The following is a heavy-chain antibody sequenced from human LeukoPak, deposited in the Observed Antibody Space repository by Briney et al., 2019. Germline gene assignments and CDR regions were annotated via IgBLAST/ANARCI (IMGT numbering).Heavy chain of an antibody. J-gene: IGHJ3*02. CDR2: IGYTGDST. Sequence: GGSLRLSCAASGFTFSSYAMNWVRQAPGKGLEWVSGIGYTGDSTFYADSVKGRFTVSRDSSKNTLFLHMNSLRAQDTALYYCAKSPTVDAAFDIWGQGTMVTVSS. D-gene: IGHD4-23*01. CDR3: AKSPTVDAAFDI. V-gene: IGHV3-23*01. CDR1: GFTFSSYA.